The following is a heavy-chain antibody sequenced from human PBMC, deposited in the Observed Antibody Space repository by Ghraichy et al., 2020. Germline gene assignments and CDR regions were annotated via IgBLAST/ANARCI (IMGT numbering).Heavy chain of an antibody. J-gene: IGHJ6*02. CDR3: AREVSLPGYSFGRPLYGMDV. CDR1: GFIFSSYS. V-gene: IGHV3-21*01. Sequence: GESLNISCVGSGFIFSSYSMNWVRQAPGKGLEWVASIISSDRYTHYADSMKGRFTISRDNAKNSLYLQMNSLRGEDTAVYYCAREVSLPGYSFGRPLYGMDVWGQGTTVTVSS. D-gene: IGHD5-18*01. CDR2: IISSDRYT.